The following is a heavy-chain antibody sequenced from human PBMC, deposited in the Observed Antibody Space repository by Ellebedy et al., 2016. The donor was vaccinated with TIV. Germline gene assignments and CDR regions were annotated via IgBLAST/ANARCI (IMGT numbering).Heavy chain of an antibody. CDR2: INAGDSET. J-gene: IGHJ4*02. Sequence: GESLKISCQGSGYSFSSYWIAWVRQMPGKGLEWMGIINAGDSETRYRPSFEGQVTISVDKSISTAYLQWRSLKASDSAMYYCARYISHWSLAYWGQGTLVTVAS. CDR3: ARYISHWSLAY. V-gene: IGHV5-51*01. D-gene: IGHD6-19*01. CDR1: GYSFSSYW.